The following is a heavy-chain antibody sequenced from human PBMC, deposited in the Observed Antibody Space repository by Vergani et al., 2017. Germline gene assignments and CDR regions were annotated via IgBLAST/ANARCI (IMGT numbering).Heavy chain of an antibody. Sequence: EEHLVESGGGLVKPGGSLRLSCVASGFTFGSYSVNWVRQAPGRGLEWVASISSSGNYVYYAASVKGRFSISRDNAKSLLSLQMNSLRGDDTAVYYCARDLFYYDSSGYYSGFFDYWGQGTLVTVSS. V-gene: IGHV3-21*06. J-gene: IGHJ4*02. CDR1: GFTFGSYS. CDR2: ISSSGNYV. D-gene: IGHD3-22*01. CDR3: ARDLFYYDSSGYYSGFFDY.